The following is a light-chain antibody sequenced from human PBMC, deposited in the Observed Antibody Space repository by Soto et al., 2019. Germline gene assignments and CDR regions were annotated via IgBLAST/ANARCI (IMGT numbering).Light chain of an antibody. V-gene: IGKV3-20*01. CDR2: GAS. CDR1: QSVSSSY. Sequence: DMVLTQSPGTLSLSPGERATLSCRASQSVSSSYLAWYQQKPGQAPRLLIYGASIRATGIPDRFSGSGSGTDFTLTISRLEPEDFAVYYCQQYGSSPLTFGGGTKVEIK. J-gene: IGKJ4*01. CDR3: QQYGSSPLT.